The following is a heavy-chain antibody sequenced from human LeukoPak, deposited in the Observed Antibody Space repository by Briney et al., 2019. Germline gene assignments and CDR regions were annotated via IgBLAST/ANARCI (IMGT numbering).Heavy chain of an antibody. Sequence: GGSLRLSCEASGFTFSGYAVSWVRQAPGKGLEWVGRIKSKTDGGTTDYAAPVKGRFTISRDDSKNTLFLQMNSLKTEDTAVYYCTTHLPYNYWGQGTLVTVSS. J-gene: IGHJ4*02. V-gene: IGHV3-15*01. CDR1: GFTFSGYA. CDR3: TTHLPYNY. CDR2: IKSKTDGGTT. D-gene: IGHD1-14*01.